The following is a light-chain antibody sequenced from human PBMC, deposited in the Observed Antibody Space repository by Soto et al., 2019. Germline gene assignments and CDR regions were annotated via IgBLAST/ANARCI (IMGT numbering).Light chain of an antibody. J-gene: IGKJ5*01. CDR3: MPGLQTPIT. CDR1: QSLLYSNGYNS. Sequence: DIVMTQSPSALSVTPGDPASISCSSSQSLLYSNGYNSLDWYLQKPGQSPRLLIYLGSNRASGVTDRFSGSGSGTEFTLKITGVEAEDVGIYYCMPGLQTPITVGQVTRLEIK. CDR2: LGS. V-gene: IGKV2-28*01.